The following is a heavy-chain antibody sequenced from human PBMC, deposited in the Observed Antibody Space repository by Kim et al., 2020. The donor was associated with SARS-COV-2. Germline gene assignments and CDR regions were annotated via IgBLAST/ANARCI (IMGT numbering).Heavy chain of an antibody. CDR2: IYYSGST. V-gene: IGHV4-39*07. J-gene: IGHJ4*02. Sequence: SETLSLTCTVSGGSISSSSYYWGWIRQPPGKGLEWIGSIYYSGSTYYNPSLKSRVTISVDTSKNQFSLKLSSVTAADTAVYYCARARIGYSGYDFYYWGQGTLVTVSS. CDR1: GGSISSSSYY. CDR3: ARARIGYSGYDFYY. D-gene: IGHD5-12*01.